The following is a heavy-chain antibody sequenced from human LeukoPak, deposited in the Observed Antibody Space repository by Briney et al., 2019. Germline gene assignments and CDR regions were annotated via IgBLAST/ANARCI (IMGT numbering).Heavy chain of an antibody. CDR1: LFTFRKSA. V-gene: IGHV3-23*01. D-gene: IGHD1-1*01. CDR3: GEEDVPNYH. Sequence: GGSLRLSCAVSLFTFRKSAMRCVRQAPGKGLEWVSGISISGGDTYYADSVTGRFTISRDNSKSTLYLQMDSLTAEATAGYSSGEEDVPNYHWGQGTLVTVSS. J-gene: IGHJ5*02. CDR2: ISISGGDT.